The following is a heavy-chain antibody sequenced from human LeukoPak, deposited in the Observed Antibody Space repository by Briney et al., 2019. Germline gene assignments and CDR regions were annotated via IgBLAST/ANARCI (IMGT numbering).Heavy chain of an antibody. CDR1: GGTFSSYG. CDR2: IIPMFGTA. J-gene: IGHJ6*02. CDR3: ARESQRYAAV. V-gene: IGHV1-69*13. Sequence: SVTVSCKASGGTFSSYGITWVRQAPGQGLEWMGGIIPMFGTANYAQKFQGRVTITSDDSTSTAYMELSSLRSEDTAVYYCARESQRYAAVWGQGTTVTVS. D-gene: IGHD5-12*01.